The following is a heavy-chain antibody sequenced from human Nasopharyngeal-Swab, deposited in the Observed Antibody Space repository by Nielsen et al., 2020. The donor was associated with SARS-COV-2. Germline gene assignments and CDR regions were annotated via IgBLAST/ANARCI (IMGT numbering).Heavy chain of an antibody. J-gene: IGHJ3*02. CDR3: ARATYYDHVWGSYRPGAFDI. D-gene: IGHD3-16*02. CDR2: INHSGST. V-gene: IGHV4-34*01. Sequence: RQAPGKGLEWIGEINHSGSTNYNPSLKSRVTISVDTSKNQFSLKLSSVTAADTAVYYCARATYYDHVWGSYRPGAFDIWGQGTMVTVSS.